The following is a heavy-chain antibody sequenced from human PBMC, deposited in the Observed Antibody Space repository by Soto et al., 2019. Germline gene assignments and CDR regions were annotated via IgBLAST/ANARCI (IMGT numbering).Heavy chain of an antibody. Sequence: QLHLQESGSGLVKPSQTLPLTCGVSGDSISSGGFSWSWIRQPPGKGLEWIGYIFPSGSAYYNPSLKSRVTISLDRSKNQFSLRLTSVTAADTAVYYCARGGDYYFDSWGQGILVTVSS. D-gene: IGHD2-21*02. CDR1: GDSISSGGFS. J-gene: IGHJ4*02. CDR3: ARGGDYYFDS. V-gene: IGHV4-30-2*01. CDR2: IFPSGSA.